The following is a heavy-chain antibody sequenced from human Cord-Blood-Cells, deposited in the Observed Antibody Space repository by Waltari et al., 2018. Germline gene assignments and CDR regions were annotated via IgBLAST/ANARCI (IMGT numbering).Heavy chain of an antibody. CDR1: GYTFTSYA. CDR3: ARDRGVGFPGFDWYFDL. V-gene: IGHV1-3*01. CDR2: INAGNGNT. Sequence: QVQLVQSGAEVKKPGASVKVSCKASGYTFTSYAMHWVRQAPGQRLEWMGWINAGNGNTKYSRKFQGRVTITRDTSASTAYMELSSLRSEDTAVYYCARDRGVGFPGFDWYFDLWGRGTLVTVSS. J-gene: IGHJ2*01. D-gene: IGHD3-10*01.